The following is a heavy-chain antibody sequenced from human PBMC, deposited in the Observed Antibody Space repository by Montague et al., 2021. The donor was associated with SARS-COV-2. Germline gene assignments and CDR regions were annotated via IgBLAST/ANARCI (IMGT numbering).Heavy chain of an antibody. CDR1: GGSISSSSYY. Sequence: SETLSLTCTASGGSISSSSYYWGWIRQPPGKGLEWIGSIYYSGSTYYNPSLKSRVTISVDTSKNQFSLKLSSVTAADTAVYYCARQENSSGWFKPDAFDTWGQGTMVTVSS. CDR2: IYYSGST. D-gene: IGHD6-19*01. V-gene: IGHV4-39*01. J-gene: IGHJ3*02. CDR3: ARQENSSGWFKPDAFDT.